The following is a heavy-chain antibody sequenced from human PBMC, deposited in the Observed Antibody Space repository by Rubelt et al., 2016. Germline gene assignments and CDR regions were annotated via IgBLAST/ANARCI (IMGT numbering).Heavy chain of an antibody. CDR1: GYSFTTYY. CDR2: ITPNSGAT. CDR3: VRESGYKYGDY. Sequence: GASVKTSCKASGYSFTTYYIHWVRQAPGQGLEWMGRITPNSGATNYAQKFPDRVTMTRETSISTAYMEVRRLRSGDTAVYYCVRESGYKYGDYWGQGSLVTVSS. D-gene: IGHD5-24*01. V-gene: IGHV1-2*06. J-gene: IGHJ4*02.